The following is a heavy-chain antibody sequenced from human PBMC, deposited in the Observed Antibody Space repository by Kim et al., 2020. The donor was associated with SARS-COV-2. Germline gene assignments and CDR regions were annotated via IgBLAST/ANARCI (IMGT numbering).Heavy chain of an antibody. CDR1: GYTFTSYG. J-gene: IGHJ4*02. D-gene: IGHD3-9*01. Sequence: ASVKVSCKASGYTFTSYGISWVRQAPVQGLEWMGWISAYNGNTNYAQKLQGRVTMTTDTSTSTAYMELSSLRSDDTAVYYCARVGYYDILTGYYFDYWGEGTLVTVSS. CDR2: ISAYNGNT. CDR3: ARVGYYDILTGYYFDY. V-gene: IGHV1-18*01.